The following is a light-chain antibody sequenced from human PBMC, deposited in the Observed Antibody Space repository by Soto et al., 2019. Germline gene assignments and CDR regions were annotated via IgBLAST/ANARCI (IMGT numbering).Light chain of an antibody. J-gene: IGKJ3*01. CDR1: QDINNY. CDR3: QQYGNLPRT. CDR2: DAS. Sequence: DIQMTQSPSSLSASVGDRVTITCQASQDINNYLNWYQQKSGKAPKLLIYDASNLETGVPSRFSGSGSGTDFTFTISSLQPEDIATYYCQQYGNLPRTFGPGTKVNIK. V-gene: IGKV1-33*01.